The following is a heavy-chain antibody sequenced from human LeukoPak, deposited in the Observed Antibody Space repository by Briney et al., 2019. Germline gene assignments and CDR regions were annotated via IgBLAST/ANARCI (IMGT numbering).Heavy chain of an antibody. CDR1: GFSFSSNT. CDR3: ARDEDTSALSEY. CDR2: ISNNGGRT. V-gene: IGHV3-23*01. Sequence: QSGGSLRLSCAGSGFSFSSNTMSWVRQAPGRGLEWVSAISNNGGRTDYADSVKGRFTISRDNSKSTLYLHMDSLRAEDTAVYYCARDEDTSALSEYWGQGTLVTVSS. J-gene: IGHJ4*02. D-gene: IGHD2/OR15-2a*01.